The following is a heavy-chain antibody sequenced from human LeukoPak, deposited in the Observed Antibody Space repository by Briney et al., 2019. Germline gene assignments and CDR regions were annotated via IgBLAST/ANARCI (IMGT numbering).Heavy chain of an antibody. D-gene: IGHD4-17*01. CDR3: ARNTVTKNLYYYYYMDV. J-gene: IGHJ6*03. CDR2: IYTSWST. CDR1: GGSISSGSYY. V-gene: IGHV4-61*02. Sequence: SSETLSLTCTVSGGSISSGSYYWSWIRQPAGKGLEWIGRIYTSWSTNYNPSLKSRVTISVDTSKNQFSLKLSSVTAADTAVYYCARNTVTKNLYYYYYMDVWGKGTTVTVSS.